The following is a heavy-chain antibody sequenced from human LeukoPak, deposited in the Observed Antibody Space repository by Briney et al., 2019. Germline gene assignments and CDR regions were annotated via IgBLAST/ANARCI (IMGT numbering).Heavy chain of an antibody. V-gene: IGHV3-23*01. CDR3: AKVRQSFLIEWLLLPDY. D-gene: IGHD3-22*01. Sequence: PGGSLRLSCVASGFTFSTYAMTWVRQAPGKGLEWVSFISGSGGSTYYADSVKGRFTISRDNSKNTLYLQMNSLRAEDTAVYYCAKVRQSFLIEWLLLPDYWGQGTLVTVSS. J-gene: IGHJ4*02. CDR2: ISGSGGST. CDR1: GFTFSTYA.